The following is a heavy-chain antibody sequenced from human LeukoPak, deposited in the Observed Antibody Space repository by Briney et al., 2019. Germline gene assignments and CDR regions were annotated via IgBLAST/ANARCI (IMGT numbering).Heavy chain of an antibody. CDR3: AKDVVGQQWPENC. Sequence: GGSLRLSCSASGFTFSSYAMHWVRQAPGKGLEWVAVISYNGRSQNYADSVQGRFTISRDNSKNTLYLQMNSLRPEDTAVYYCAKDVVGQQWPENCWGQGTLVTVSS. D-gene: IGHD6-19*01. CDR1: GFTFSSYA. J-gene: IGHJ4*02. CDR2: ISYNGRSQ. V-gene: IGHV3-30*04.